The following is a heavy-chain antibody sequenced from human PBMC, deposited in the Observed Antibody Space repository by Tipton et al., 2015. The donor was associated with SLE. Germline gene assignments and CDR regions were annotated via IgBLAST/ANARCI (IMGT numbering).Heavy chain of an antibody. Sequence: SLRLSCAASGFPFSIHWMHWVRQAPEKGLVWVSRIIDDGSGANYADSVKGRFIISRDNAKNSLYLQVNSLRPEDTALYFCARVPAFYYYYMDVWGKGTTVTVS. CDR3: ARVPAFYYYYMDV. D-gene: IGHD1-14*01. V-gene: IGHV3-74*01. J-gene: IGHJ6*03. CDR2: IIDDGSGA. CDR1: GFPFSIHW.